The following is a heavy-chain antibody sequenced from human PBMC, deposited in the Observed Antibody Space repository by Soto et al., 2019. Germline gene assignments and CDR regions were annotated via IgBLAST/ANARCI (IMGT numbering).Heavy chain of an antibody. D-gene: IGHD2-21*01. CDR1: GFPFSSYA. CDR2: IANSGGTT. V-gene: IGHV3-23*01. CDR3: AQRIASCGSGLDS. Sequence: DVQLLESGGALVQPGESLRLSCAASGFPFSSYAMTWVRQAPGKGLEWVSGIANSGGTTFYADSVRGRFTISRDNSKNTLYLQMKNLRAEDTAISYCAQRIASCGSGLDSWGQGTLVTVSS. J-gene: IGHJ4*02.